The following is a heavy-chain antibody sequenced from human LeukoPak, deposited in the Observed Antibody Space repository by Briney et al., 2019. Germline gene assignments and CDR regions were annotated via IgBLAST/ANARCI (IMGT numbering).Heavy chain of an antibody. Sequence: SETLSLTCTVSGGSISSYYWSWIRQPPGKGLEWIGYIYYSGSTHYNPSLQSRVTISVDTSKHQSSLRLSSVTAADTAVYYCARSVVPAAKGHYYYYGMDVWGQGTTVTVSS. CDR3: ARSVVPAAKGHYYYYGMDV. CDR2: IYYSGST. V-gene: IGHV4-59*01. CDR1: GGSISSYY. D-gene: IGHD2-2*01. J-gene: IGHJ6*02.